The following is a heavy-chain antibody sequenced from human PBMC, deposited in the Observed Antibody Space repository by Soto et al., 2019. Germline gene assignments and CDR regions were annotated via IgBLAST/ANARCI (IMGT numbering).Heavy chain of an antibody. Sequence: QVQLVESGGGVVQPGRSLRLSCAASGFTFSSYGMHWVRQAPGKGLEWVAVIWYDGSNKYYADSVKGRFTISRDNSKNTLYLQMNSLRAEDTAVYYCAREVPHCISTSCYGGEDAFDIWGQGTMVTVSS. CDR1: GFTFSSYG. D-gene: IGHD2-2*01. V-gene: IGHV3-33*01. J-gene: IGHJ3*02. CDR2: IWYDGSNK. CDR3: AREVPHCISTSCYGGEDAFDI.